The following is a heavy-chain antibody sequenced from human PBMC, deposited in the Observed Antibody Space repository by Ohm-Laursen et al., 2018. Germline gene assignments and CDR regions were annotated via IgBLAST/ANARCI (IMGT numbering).Heavy chain of an antibody. Sequence: SSVKVSCKASGATFGSFTIAWVRQVPGQGLEWMAKISPISDAADYAQMFQGRVSISADKSTGTAFMELSSLRSEDTAVYYCARTFGKSFYGLSFDPWGQGSLVTVSS. J-gene: IGHJ5*01. V-gene: IGHV1-69*08. CDR2: ISPISDAA. CDR3: ARTFGKSFYGLSFDP. CDR1: GATFGSFT. D-gene: IGHD2/OR15-2a*01.